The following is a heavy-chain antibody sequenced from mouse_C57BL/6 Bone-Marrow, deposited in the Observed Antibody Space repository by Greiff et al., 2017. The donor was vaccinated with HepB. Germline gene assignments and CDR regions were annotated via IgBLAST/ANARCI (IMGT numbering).Heavy chain of an antibody. CDR2: IYPRSGNT. V-gene: IGHV1-81*01. CDR3: AREGYYYGSSPPFDY. D-gene: IGHD1-1*01. Sequence: VQGVESGAELARPGASVKLSCKASGYTFTSYGISWVKQRTGQGLEWIGEIYPRSGNTYYNEKFKGKATLTADKSSSTAYMELRSLTSEDSAVYFCAREGYYYGSSPPFDYWGQGTTLTVSS. J-gene: IGHJ2*01. CDR1: GYTFTSYG.